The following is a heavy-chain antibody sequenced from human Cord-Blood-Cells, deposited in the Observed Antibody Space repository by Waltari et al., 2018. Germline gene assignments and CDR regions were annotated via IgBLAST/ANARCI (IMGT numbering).Heavy chain of an antibody. CDR1: VFTFSSYS. Sequence: EVQLVESGGGLVKPGGSLRLSCAASVFTFSSYSMNWGRQAPGKVLEWVSSISSSSYIYYADSVKGRFTISRDNAKNSLYLQMNSLRAEDTAVYYCARSGYFGDAFDIWGQGTMVTVSS. V-gene: IGHV3-21*01. J-gene: IGHJ3*02. CDR3: ARSGYFGDAFDI. CDR2: ISSSSYI. D-gene: IGHD3-10*01.